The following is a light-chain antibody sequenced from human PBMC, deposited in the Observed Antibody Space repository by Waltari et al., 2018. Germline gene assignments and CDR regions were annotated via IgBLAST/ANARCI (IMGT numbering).Light chain of an antibody. CDR1: HSISTW. V-gene: IGKV1-5*03. CDR2: EAS. Sequence: DIQMTQSPSTLSASVGDSVTITCRASHSISTWLAWYQQKPGKVPKLLIYEASSLENGVPSRFSGSGSGTEFSLTISSLQPDDFATYYCQQFNTYPIPFGRGTKVDIK. CDR3: QQFNTYPIP. J-gene: IGKJ3*01.